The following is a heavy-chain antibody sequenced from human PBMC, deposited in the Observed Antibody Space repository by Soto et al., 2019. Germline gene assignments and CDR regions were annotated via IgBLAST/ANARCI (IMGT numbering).Heavy chain of an antibody. CDR3: ARDVGYYDILTGYYKSYYYYGMDV. J-gene: IGHJ6*02. Sequence: SLRLSCAASGFTFSSYWMSWVRQAPGKGLEWVANIKQDGSEKYYVDSVKGRFTISRDNAKNSLYLQMNSLRAEDTAVYYCARDVGYYDILTGYYKSYYYYGMDVWGQGTTVTVSS. CDR1: GFTFSSYW. V-gene: IGHV3-7*03. CDR2: IKQDGSEK. D-gene: IGHD3-9*01.